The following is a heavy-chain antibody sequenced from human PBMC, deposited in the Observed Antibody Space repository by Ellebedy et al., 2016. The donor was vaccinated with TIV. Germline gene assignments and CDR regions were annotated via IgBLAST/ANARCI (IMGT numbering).Heavy chain of an antibody. J-gene: IGHJ5*02. Sequence: SETLSLTXAVSGGSISSSNWWSWVRQPPGKGLEWIGEISQSGSTRYIPSLKSRVTISIDKSKNQFSLKLSSVTAADTAVYYCASHIRGWFDPWGQGTLVTVSS. CDR3: ASHIRGWFDP. CDR1: GGSISSSNW. CDR2: ISQSGST. V-gene: IGHV4-4*02. D-gene: IGHD2-2*02.